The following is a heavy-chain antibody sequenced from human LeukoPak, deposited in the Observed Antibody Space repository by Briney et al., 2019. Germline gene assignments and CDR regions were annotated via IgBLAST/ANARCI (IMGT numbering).Heavy chain of an antibody. CDR1: GASISSSSYS. Sequence: PSETLSLTCTVSGASISSSSYSWGWIRQPPGKGLEWIGGVYCSGETHYNPSLKSRVTISVDVSKNQFSLKLSSVTAADTAVYYCAKTGYGGNPFDSWGQGTQVTVSS. D-gene: IGHD4-23*01. J-gene: IGHJ4*02. V-gene: IGHV4-39*01. CDR3: AKTGYGGNPFDS. CDR2: VYCSGET.